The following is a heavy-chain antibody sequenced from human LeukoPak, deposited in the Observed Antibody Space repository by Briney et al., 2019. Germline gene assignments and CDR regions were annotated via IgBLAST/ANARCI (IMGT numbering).Heavy chain of an antibody. Sequence: GGPLRLSCAASGFTSSSYSMNWSRKAQGKGRGGVSSISSSSSYIYYADSVKGRFTISRDNAKNSLYLQMNSLRAEDTAVYYCARRLRIDAFDIWGQGTMVTVSS. J-gene: IGHJ3*02. CDR2: ISSSSSYI. CDR3: ARRLRIDAFDI. V-gene: IGHV3-21*01. D-gene: IGHD3-16*01. CDR1: GFTSSSYS.